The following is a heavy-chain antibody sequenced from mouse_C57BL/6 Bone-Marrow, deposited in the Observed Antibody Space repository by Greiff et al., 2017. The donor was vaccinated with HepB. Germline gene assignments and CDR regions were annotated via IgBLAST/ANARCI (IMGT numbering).Heavy chain of an antibody. Sequence: QVQLKQSGAELVKPGASVKMSCKASGYTFTSYWLTWVKQRPGQGLEWIGDIYPGSGSTNYNEKFKSKATLTVDTSSSTAYMQLSSLTSEDSAVYYCARAYGSSPYAMDYWGQGTSVTVSS. CDR3: ARAYGSSPYAMDY. V-gene: IGHV1-55*01. CDR2: IYPGSGST. J-gene: IGHJ4*01. D-gene: IGHD1-1*01. CDR1: GYTFTSYW.